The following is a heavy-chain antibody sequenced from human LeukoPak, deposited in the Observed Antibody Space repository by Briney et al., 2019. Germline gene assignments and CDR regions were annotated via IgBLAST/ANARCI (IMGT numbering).Heavy chain of an antibody. V-gene: IGHV3-48*01. J-gene: IGHJ4*02. CDR1: GFTFSSYS. D-gene: IGHD3-22*01. CDR3: ARDRGYYYDSSGYDDEGLFDY. CDR2: ISSSSSTI. Sequence: GGSLRVSCAASGFTFSSYSMNWVRQAPGNGLEWVSYISSSSSTIYYADSVKGRFTISRDNAKNSLYLQMNSLRAEDTAVYYCARDRGYYYDSSGYDDEGLFDYWGQGTLVTVSS.